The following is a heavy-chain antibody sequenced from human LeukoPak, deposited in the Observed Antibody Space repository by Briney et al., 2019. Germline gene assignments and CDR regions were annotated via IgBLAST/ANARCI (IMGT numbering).Heavy chain of an antibody. J-gene: IGHJ4*02. D-gene: IGHD5-18*01. V-gene: IGHV4-61*01. CDR3: ARAPDQYSYGYIDY. CDR1: GGSVSSGSYY. CDR2: IYYSGST. Sequence: SETLSLTCTVSGGSVSSGSYYWSWIRQPPGKGLEWIGYIYYSGSTNYNPSLKSRVTISVDTSRNQFSLKLSSVTAADTAVYYCARAPDQYSYGYIDYWGQGILVTVSS.